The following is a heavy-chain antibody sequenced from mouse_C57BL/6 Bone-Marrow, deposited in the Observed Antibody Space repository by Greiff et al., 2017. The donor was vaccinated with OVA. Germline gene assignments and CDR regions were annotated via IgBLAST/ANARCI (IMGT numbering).Heavy chain of an antibody. CDR3: AREYYGYYFDY. D-gene: IGHD1-1*01. J-gene: IGHJ2*01. V-gene: IGHV1-64*01. Sequence: VQLQQPGAELVKPGASVKLSCKASGYTFTSYWMHWVKQRPGQGLEWIGMFHPNSGSTNYNEKFKSKATLTVDKSSSTAYMQLSSLTSEDSAVYYCAREYYGYYFDYWGQGTTLTVSS. CDR2: FHPNSGST. CDR1: GYTFTSYW.